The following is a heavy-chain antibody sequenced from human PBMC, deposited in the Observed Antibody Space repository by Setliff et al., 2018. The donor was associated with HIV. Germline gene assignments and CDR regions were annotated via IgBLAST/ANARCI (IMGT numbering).Heavy chain of an antibody. CDR1: GYTFTTYY. V-gene: IGHV1-46*01. CDR2: INPSSTST. CDR3: ARDHMSVGAWVGATSRGLFQH. D-gene: IGHD1-26*01. J-gene: IGHJ1*01. Sequence: ASVKVSCKASGYTFTTYYIHWVRQAPGQGLEWLGIINPSSTSTNYAQRFQGRVTMTRDTSTSTVYMELSSLRSEDTAVYYCARDHMSVGAWVGATSRGLFQHWGQGTLVTVSS.